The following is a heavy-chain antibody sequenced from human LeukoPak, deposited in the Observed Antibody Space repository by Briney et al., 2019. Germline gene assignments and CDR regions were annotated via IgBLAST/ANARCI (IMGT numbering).Heavy chain of an antibody. CDR1: GFTVSSNY. CDR2: IYSGGST. J-gene: IGHJ6*02. Sequence: GGSLRLSCAASGFTVSSNYMSWVRQAPGKGLEWVSLIYSGGSTYYADSVKGRFTISRDNSKNTLYLQMNSLRAEDTAVYYCASRDKGYYYGIDVWGQGTTVAVYS. CDR3: ASRDKGYYYGIDV. V-gene: IGHV3-66*01. D-gene: IGHD5-24*01.